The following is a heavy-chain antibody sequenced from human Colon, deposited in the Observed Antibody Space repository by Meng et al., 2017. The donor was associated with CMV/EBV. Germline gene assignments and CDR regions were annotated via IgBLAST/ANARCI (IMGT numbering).Heavy chain of an antibody. D-gene: IGHD3-3*01. CDR2: ISSSSSYI. CDR1: GFTFSSYS. J-gene: IGHJ3*02. V-gene: IGHV3-21*01. Sequence: GESLKISCAASGFTFSSYSMNWVRQAPGKGLEWVSSISSSSSYIYYADSVKGRFTISRDNAKNSLYLQMNSLRAEDTAVYYCAKREIGVFGVVDAFDIWGQGTMVTVSS. CDR3: AKREIGVFGVVDAFDI.